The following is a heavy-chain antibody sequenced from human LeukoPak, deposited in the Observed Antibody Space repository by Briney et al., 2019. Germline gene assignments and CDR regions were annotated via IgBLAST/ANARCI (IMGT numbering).Heavy chain of an antibody. D-gene: IGHD4-23*01. Sequence: AGGSLRLSCAASGFTFGDYGMSWVRQAPGKGLEWVSGINWNGGSTGYADSVKGRFTISGDNAKNSLYLQMNSLRAEDTALYYCARVLGGNRRSGRYFDYWGQGTLVTVSS. V-gene: IGHV3-20*04. CDR3: ARVLGGNRRSGRYFDY. CDR1: GFTFGDYG. J-gene: IGHJ4*02. CDR2: INWNGGST.